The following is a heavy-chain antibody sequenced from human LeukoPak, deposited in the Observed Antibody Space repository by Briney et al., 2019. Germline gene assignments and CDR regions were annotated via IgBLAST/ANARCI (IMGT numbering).Heavy chain of an antibody. CDR3: AIPDTAMVNTRLGYFDY. J-gene: IGHJ4*02. D-gene: IGHD5-18*01. Sequence: GGSLRLSCAASGFTFNSYAMRWVRQAPGKGLEWVSGISGSGGSTYYAGSVKGRFTISRDNSNNTLYLQMNSLRAEDTAVSYCAIPDTAMVNTRLGYFDYWGQGTLVTVSS. V-gene: IGHV3-23*01. CDR2: ISGSGGST. CDR1: GFTFNSYA.